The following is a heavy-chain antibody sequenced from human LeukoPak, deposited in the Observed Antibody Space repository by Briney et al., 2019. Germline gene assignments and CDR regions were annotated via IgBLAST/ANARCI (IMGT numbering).Heavy chain of an antibody. CDR3: ARAKYYYGSGSYYFDY. V-gene: IGHV4-34*01. J-gene: IGHJ4*02. D-gene: IGHD3-10*01. Sequence: SETLSLTCAVYGASFSGYYWSWIRQPPGRGLEWLGEINHSGSTNYNPSLKSRVTISVDTSKNQFSLQLSSVTAADTAVYYCARAKYYYGSGSYYFDYWGQGTLVTVSS. CDR1: GASFSGYY. CDR2: INHSGST.